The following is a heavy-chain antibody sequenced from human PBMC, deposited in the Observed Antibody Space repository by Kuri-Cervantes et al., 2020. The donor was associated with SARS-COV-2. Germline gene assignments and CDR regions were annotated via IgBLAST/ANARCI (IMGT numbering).Heavy chain of an antibody. CDR3: ARLSGYDSSGYNDY. J-gene: IGHJ4*02. D-gene: IGHD3-22*01. Sequence: GSLRLSCTVSGGSISSSSYYWGWIRQPPGKGLEWIGSIYYSGSTYYNPSLKSRVTISVDTSKNQFSLKLSSVTAADTAVYYCARLSGYDSSGYNDYWGQGTLVTVSS. CDR2: IYYSGST. CDR1: GGSISSSSYY. V-gene: IGHV4-39*01.